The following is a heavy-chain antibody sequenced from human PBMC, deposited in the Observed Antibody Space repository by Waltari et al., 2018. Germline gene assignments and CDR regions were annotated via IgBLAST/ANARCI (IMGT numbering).Heavy chain of an antibody. D-gene: IGHD3-16*01. CDR3: ARGGGVTDAFDI. J-gene: IGHJ3*02. CDR2: IYWNDDK. Sequence: QITLKESGPTLVKPTQTLTLICTFSGFSLSTSGVGVGWIRQPPGKALEWLALIYWNDDKRYSPSLKSRLTITKDTSKNQVVLTMTNMDPVDTATYYCARGGGVTDAFDIWGQGTMVTVSS. V-gene: IGHV2-5*01. CDR1: GFSLSTSGVG.